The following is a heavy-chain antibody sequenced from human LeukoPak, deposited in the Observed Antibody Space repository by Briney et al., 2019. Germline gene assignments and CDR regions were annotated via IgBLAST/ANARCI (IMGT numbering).Heavy chain of an antibody. D-gene: IGHD6-19*01. Sequence: SETLSLTCTVSGRSISSSSYYWGWIRQPPGKGLEWIGSIYYSGSTYYNPSLKSRVTISVDTSKNQFSLKLSSVTAADTAVYYCARLWLVQGFDYWGQGTLVTVSS. CDR2: IYYSGST. V-gene: IGHV4-39*01. CDR1: GRSISSSSYY. CDR3: ARLWLVQGFDY. J-gene: IGHJ4*02.